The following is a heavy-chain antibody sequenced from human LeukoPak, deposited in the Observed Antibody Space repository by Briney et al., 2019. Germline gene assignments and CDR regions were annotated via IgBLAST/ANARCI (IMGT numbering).Heavy chain of an antibody. Sequence: SETLSLTCAVYGGSFSGYYWSWIRQPPGKGLEWIGEINHSGSTNYNPSLKSRVTISVDTSKNQFSLKLSSVTAADTAVYYCARGNRALIAAAGTFDYWGQGTLVTVSS. D-gene: IGHD6-13*01. CDR3: ARGNRALIAAAGTFDY. J-gene: IGHJ4*02. V-gene: IGHV4-34*01. CDR2: INHSGST. CDR1: GGSFSGYY.